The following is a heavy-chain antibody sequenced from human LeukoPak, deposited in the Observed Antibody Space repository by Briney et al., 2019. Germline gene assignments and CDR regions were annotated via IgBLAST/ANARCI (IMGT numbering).Heavy chain of an antibody. CDR1: GGTFSSYT. Sequence: SVKVSCKXSGGTFSSYTISWVRQAPRQGLEWMGRIIPILGIANYAQKFQGRVTITADKSTSTAYMELSSLRSEDTAVYYCARERSGSPGWFDPWGQGTLVTVSS. CDR2: IIPILGIA. J-gene: IGHJ5*02. CDR3: ARERSGSPGWFDP. D-gene: IGHD1-26*01. V-gene: IGHV1-69*02.